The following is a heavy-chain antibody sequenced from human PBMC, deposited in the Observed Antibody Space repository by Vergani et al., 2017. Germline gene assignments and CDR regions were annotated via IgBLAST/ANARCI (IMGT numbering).Heavy chain of an antibody. CDR3: ARGCGSTSCYKRGEDWFDP. V-gene: IGHV1-46*01. D-gene: IGHD2-2*02. Sequence: QVQLVQSGAEVKKPGSSVKVSCKASGGTFSSCAISWVRQAPGQGLEWMGIINPSGGSTNYAQKYQGRVTMTRDTSTSTVFMELSSLRSEDTAVYYCARGCGSTSCYKRGEDWFDPWGQGTLVTVSS. CDR2: INPSGGST. CDR1: GGTFSSCA. J-gene: IGHJ5*02.